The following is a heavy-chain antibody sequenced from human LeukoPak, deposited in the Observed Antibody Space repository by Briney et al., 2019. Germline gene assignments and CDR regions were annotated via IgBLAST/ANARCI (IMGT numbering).Heavy chain of an antibody. J-gene: IGHJ4*02. CDR3: ARYIGFPGAFFDY. D-gene: IGHD5-12*01. CDR1: GFTVSSNY. Sequence: GGSLRLSCAASGFTVSSNYMSWVRQAPGKGLEWVSVIYSGGSTYYADSVKGRFTISRDNSKNTLYLQMNSLRAEDTAVYYCARYIGFPGAFFDYWGQGTLVTVSS. CDR2: IYSGGST. V-gene: IGHV3-53*01.